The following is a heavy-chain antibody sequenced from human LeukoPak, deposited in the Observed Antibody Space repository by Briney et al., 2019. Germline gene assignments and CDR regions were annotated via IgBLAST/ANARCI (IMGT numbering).Heavy chain of an antibody. CDR1: GYTFTSYG. D-gene: IGHD2-15*01. CDR2: ISAYNGNT. CDR3: AREGDCSGGSCYWETDY. V-gene: IGHV1-18*01. Sequence: ASVKVSCKASGYTFTSYGISWVRQAPGQGLEWMGWISAYNGNTNYAQKLQGRVTMTTDTSKSTDYLELRSLRSDDTAVYYCAREGDCSGGSCYWETDYWGQGTLVTVSS. J-gene: IGHJ4*02.